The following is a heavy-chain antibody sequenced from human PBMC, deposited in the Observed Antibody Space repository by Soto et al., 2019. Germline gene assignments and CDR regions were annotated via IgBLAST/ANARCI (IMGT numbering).Heavy chain of an antibody. CDR3: ARESEYSSSWYNWFDP. D-gene: IGHD6-13*01. V-gene: IGHV3-11*01. CDR2: ISISGSTI. CDR1: GFTFSDYY. Sequence: PGGSLRLSCAASGFTFSDYYMSWIRQAPGKGLEWVSYISISGSTIYYADSVKGRFTISRDNAKNSLYLQMNSLRAEDTAVYYCARESEYSSSWYNWFDPWGQGTLVTVSS. J-gene: IGHJ5*02.